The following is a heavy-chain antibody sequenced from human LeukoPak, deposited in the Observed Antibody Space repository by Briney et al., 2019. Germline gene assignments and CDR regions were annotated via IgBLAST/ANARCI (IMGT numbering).Heavy chain of an antibody. D-gene: IGHD3-22*01. J-gene: IGHJ4*02. Sequence: ASVKVSCKASGYTFTNCGITWVRQAPGQGLERMGWISAYNGYTIYAQKFQGRVTMTTDTSTSTAYMELRSLRSDDTAVYYCARGFPPRRSYDSSGYYSYYFDYWGQGTLVTVSS. CDR3: ARGFPPRRSYDSSGYYSYYFDY. CDR1: GYTFTNCG. V-gene: IGHV1-18*01. CDR2: ISAYNGYT.